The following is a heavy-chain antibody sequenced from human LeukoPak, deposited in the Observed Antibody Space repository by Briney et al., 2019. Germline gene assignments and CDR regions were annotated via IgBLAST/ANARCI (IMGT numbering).Heavy chain of an antibody. CDR1: GGSISSYY. Sequence: SETLSLTCTVSGGSISSYYWSWIRQPPGKGLEWIGYIYYSGSTNYNPSLKSRVTISVDTSKNQFSLKLSSVTAADTAVYYCARVSVGGVPARDYYYYYGMDVWGQGTTVTVSS. V-gene: IGHV4-59*12. J-gene: IGHJ6*02. CDR3: ARVSVGGVPARDYYYYYGMDV. D-gene: IGHD2-2*01. CDR2: IYYSGST.